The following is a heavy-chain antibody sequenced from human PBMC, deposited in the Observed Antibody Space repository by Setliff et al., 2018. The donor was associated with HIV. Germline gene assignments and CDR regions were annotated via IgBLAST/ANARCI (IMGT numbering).Heavy chain of an antibody. CDR2: INPGGGNT. V-gene: IGHV1-46*01. CDR1: GYTFTNFS. CDR3: SRCQASNDYGVSF. Sequence: ASVKVSCKASGYTFTNFSMHWVRQAPGQGLEGSGIINPGGGNTRYAQRFQGRVSMTREPSTSTGDMELSSLRSEDKAVYYCSRCQASNDYGVSFWGQGTMVTVSS. J-gene: IGHJ3*01. D-gene: IGHD4-17*01.